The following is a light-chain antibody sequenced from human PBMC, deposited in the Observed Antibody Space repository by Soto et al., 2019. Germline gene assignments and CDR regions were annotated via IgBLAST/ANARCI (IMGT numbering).Light chain of an antibody. Sequence: QSALTQPASVSGSPGQSITISGTGTSSDVGSYNHVSWYQQHPGKAPKLMIYEVSKRPSGVSNRFSGSKSGNTASLTISGLQAEDEADYYCCSYAGSSTWVFGGGTKLTVL. V-gene: IGLV2-23*02. CDR3: CSYAGSSTWV. CDR1: SSDVGSYNH. CDR2: EVS. J-gene: IGLJ3*02.